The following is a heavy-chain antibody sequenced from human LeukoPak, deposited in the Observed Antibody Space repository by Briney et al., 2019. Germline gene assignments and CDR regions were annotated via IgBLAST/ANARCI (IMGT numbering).Heavy chain of an antibody. J-gene: IGHJ4*02. CDR2: ISYGGST. CDR3: ARQALWFFDH. Sequence: PSETLSLTCTVSGGSIRSYYWAWIRQPPGGGLEWIGGISYGGSTYYSPSLESRVTISVDTSKNQFSLKLSSVTAADTAVYYCARQALWFFDHWGQGTLVTVSS. V-gene: IGHV4-39*01. D-gene: IGHD2-21*01. CDR1: GGSIRSYY.